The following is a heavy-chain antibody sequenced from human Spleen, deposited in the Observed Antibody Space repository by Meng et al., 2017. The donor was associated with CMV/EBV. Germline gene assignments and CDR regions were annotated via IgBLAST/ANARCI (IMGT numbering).Heavy chain of an antibody. D-gene: IGHD2-15*01. CDR3: AREILLREPPYYGLDV. V-gene: IGHV1-2*02. Sequence: ASVKVSCKASGYTFSGYYMYWVRQAPGQGLEWMGWINPNSGGTNYAQKFQGRVTMTWDTSVSTGYMELSGLCSDDTAVYFCAREILLREPPYYGLDVWGRGTTVTVSS. CDR1: GYTFSGYY. J-gene: IGHJ6*02. CDR2: INPNSGGT.